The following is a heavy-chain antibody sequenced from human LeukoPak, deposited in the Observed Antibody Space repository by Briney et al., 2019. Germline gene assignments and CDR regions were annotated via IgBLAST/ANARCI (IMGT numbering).Heavy chain of an antibody. D-gene: IGHD6-19*01. V-gene: IGHV4-59*01. CDR3: ARGRPGIAVAGRNWFDP. CDR2: IYYSGST. J-gene: IGHJ5*02. CDR1: GGSISSYY. Sequence: PSETLSLTCTVSGGSISSYYWSWIRQPPGKGLEWFGYIYYSGSTNYNPSLKSRVTISVDTTKNQFSLKLSSVTAADTAVYYCARGRPGIAVAGRNWFDPWGQGTLVTVSS.